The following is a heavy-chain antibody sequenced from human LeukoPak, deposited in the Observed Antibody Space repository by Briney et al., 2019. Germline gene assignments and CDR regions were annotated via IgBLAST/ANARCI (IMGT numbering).Heavy chain of an antibody. Sequence: GESLKISCRGSGYSFTTYWIGWVRQVPGKGLEWIGIIYPGDSDTRYSPSFQGQVTMSADKSISTAYLQWSSLKASDTAMYYCARAERYCSSTSCYHYGMYVWGQGTTVTVS. CDR1: GYSFTTYW. J-gene: IGHJ6*02. CDR2: IYPGDSDT. D-gene: IGHD2-2*01. V-gene: IGHV5-51*01. CDR3: ARAERYCSSTSCYHYGMYV.